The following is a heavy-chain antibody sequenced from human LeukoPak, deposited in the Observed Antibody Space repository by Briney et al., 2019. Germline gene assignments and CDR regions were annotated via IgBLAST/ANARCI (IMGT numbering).Heavy chain of an antibody. V-gene: IGHV3-23*01. CDR1: GLTFSSYA. D-gene: IGHD3-16*01. Sequence: GGSLRLSCAASGLTFSSYAMSWVRQAPGKGLEWVSSVSGGGGSTYYADAVKGRFTIDRDNSKNTLYVQMNSLRAEDTAVYYCAKDGGHFRDDAFDIWGQGTMVTVSS. CDR3: AKDGGHFRDDAFDI. J-gene: IGHJ3*02. CDR2: VSGGGGST.